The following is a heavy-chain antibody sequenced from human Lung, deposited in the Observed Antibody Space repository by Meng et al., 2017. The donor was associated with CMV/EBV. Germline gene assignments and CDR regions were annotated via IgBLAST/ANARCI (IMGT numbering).Heavy chain of an antibody. J-gene: IGHJ4*02. V-gene: IGHV4-31*03. Sequence: VPVQESGPGLWKPSQTLSLTCTVSGGSIGSGGYYWSWNRQHPGKGLEWIGYIYYTGSTFYNPSLKSRVIISVDTSKNQFSLKLIPATAADTAVYYCAREAGRDGYATPKFDYWGQGTLVTVSS. CDR1: GGSIGSGGYY. D-gene: IGHD5-24*01. CDR2: IYYTGST. CDR3: AREAGRDGYATPKFDY.